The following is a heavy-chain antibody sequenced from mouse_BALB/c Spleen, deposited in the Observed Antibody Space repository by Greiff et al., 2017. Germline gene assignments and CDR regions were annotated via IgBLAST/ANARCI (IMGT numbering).Heavy chain of an antibody. V-gene: IGHV1-18*01. D-gene: IGHD2-14*01. CDR1: GYTFTDYN. CDR2: INPNNGGT. Sequence: EVQLQESGPELVKPGASVKIPCKASGYTFTDYNMDWVKQSHGKSLEWIGDINPNNGGTIYNQKFKGKATLTVDKSSSTAYMELRSLTSEDTAVYYCASSYYRYDQFAYWGQGTLVTVSA. CDR3: ASSYYRYDQFAY. J-gene: IGHJ3*01.